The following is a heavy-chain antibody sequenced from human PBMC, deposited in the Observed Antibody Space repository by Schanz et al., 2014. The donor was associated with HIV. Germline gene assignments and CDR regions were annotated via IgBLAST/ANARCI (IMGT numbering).Heavy chain of an antibody. J-gene: IGHJ4*02. CDR3: ARTYTGDWSTGAD. Sequence: QVQLVQSGAEVKKPGSSVRVSCKASGETFSNYVISWVRQAPGQGPEWMGGILRFSGTPSYAQKFQDRVTITADKSTSTVYMDLSSLRSEDTAVYYCARTYTGDWSTGADWGQGTLVTVSS. CDR1: GETFSNYV. D-gene: IGHD2-21*02. CDR2: ILRFSGTP. V-gene: IGHV1-69*06.